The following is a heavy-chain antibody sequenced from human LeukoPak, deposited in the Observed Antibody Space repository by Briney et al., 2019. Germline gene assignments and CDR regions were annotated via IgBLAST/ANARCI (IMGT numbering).Heavy chain of an antibody. Sequence: PGGSLRLSCAASGFTFSSYGMHWVRQAPGKGLEWVAVIWYDGSNKYYADSVKGRFTISRDNSKNTLYLQMYSLRAEDTAVYYCARVPLGATTSYYYYGMDVWGQGTTVTVSS. CDR1: GFTFSSYG. D-gene: IGHD1-26*01. CDR3: ARVPLGATTSYYYYGMDV. J-gene: IGHJ6*02. CDR2: IWYDGSNK. V-gene: IGHV3-33*01.